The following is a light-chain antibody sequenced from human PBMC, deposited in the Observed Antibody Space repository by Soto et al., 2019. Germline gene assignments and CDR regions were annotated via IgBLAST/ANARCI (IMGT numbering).Light chain of an antibody. CDR2: WAS. Sequence: DIVMTQSPDSLAVSLGERATINCKSSQSVLYSSNNKNYLAWYQQKPGQPPKLLIYWASTRESGVPDRFSGGGSGTDFTITIHSLQAEDVAVCYCHQYYTSWWTFGQGTKVEIK. CDR1: QSVLYSSNNKNY. J-gene: IGKJ1*01. V-gene: IGKV4-1*01. CDR3: HQYYTSWWT.